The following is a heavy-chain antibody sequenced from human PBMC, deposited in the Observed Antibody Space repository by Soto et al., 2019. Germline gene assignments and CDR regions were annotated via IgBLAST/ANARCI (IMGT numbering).Heavy chain of an antibody. J-gene: IGHJ6*02. CDR3: ARARGGDINYYYYGMDV. D-gene: IGHD2-21*02. CDR1: GGTFSSYA. Sequence: QVQLVQSGAEVKKPGSSVKVSCKASGGTFSSYAISWVRQAPGQGLEWMGGIIPIFGTANYAQKFQGRVTITADESTSTAYMELRSLRSEDTAVYYCARARGGDINYYYYGMDVWGQGTTVTVSS. CDR2: IIPIFGTA. V-gene: IGHV1-69*01.